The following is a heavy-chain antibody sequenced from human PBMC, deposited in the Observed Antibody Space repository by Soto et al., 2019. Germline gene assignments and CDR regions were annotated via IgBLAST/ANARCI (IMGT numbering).Heavy chain of an antibody. CDR3: ARGVLAAVNAFDI. D-gene: IGHD2-15*01. Sequence: VQLVESGGGLVKPGGSLRLSCAASGFTFSSYSMNWVRQAPGKGLEWVSSISSSSSYIYYADSVKGRFTISRDNAKNSLYLQMNSLRAEDTAVYYCARGVLAAVNAFDIWGQGTMVTVSS. CDR1: GFTFSSYS. V-gene: IGHV3-21*01. J-gene: IGHJ3*02. CDR2: ISSSSSYI.